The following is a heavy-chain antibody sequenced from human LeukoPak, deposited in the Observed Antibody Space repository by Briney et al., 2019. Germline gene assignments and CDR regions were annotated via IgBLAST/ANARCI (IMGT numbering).Heavy chain of an antibody. J-gene: IGHJ4*02. CDR2: ISGSGGST. D-gene: IGHD6-13*01. Sequence: GGSLGLSCAASGFTFNSYAMSWVRQAPGKGLEGVSAISGSGGSTYYADSVKGRFTISRDNSKNTLYLQMNSLRAEDTAVYYCAKPRIAAAGLLDYWGQGTLVTVSS. CDR3: AKPRIAAAGLLDY. CDR1: GFTFNSYA. V-gene: IGHV3-23*01.